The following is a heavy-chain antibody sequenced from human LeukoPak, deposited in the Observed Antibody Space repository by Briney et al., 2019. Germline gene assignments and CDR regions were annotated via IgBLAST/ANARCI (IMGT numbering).Heavy chain of an antibody. J-gene: IGHJ4*02. D-gene: IGHD1-26*01. CDR1: GFTFSSYD. V-gene: IGHV3-13*01. CDR3: ARAVGGVVFYY. CDR2: IGTAGDT. Sequence: GGSLRLSCAASGFTFSSYDMHWVRQATGKGLEWVSAIGTAGDTYYPGSVKGRFTISRENAKNSLYLQMNSLRAGDTAVYYCARAVGGVVFYYWGQGTLVTVSS.